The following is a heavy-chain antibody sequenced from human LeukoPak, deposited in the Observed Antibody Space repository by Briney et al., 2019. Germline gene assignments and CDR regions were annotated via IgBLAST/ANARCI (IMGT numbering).Heavy chain of an antibody. J-gene: IGHJ4*02. V-gene: IGHV3-48*04. Sequence: GGSLRLSCAASGFTFSSYSMNWVRQAPGKGLEWVSYISSSSSTIYYADSVKGRFTISRDNAKNSLYLQMNSLRAEDTALYYCAKDIGSHIVVVTALDYWGQGTLVTVSS. CDR1: GFTFSSYS. CDR2: ISSSSSTI. D-gene: IGHD2-21*02. CDR3: AKDIGSHIVVVTALDY.